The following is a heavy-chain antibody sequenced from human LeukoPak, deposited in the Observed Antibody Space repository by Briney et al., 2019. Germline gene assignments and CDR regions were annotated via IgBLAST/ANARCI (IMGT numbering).Heavy chain of an antibody. CDR3: ARGRISGMVRRGYFDY. J-gene: IGHJ4*02. V-gene: IGHV4-34*01. Sequence: PSETLSLTCAVYGGSFSGYYWSWIRQPPGKGLEWIGEINHSGSTNYIPSLKSRVTISVDTSKNQFSLKLSPVTAADTAVYYCARGRISGMVRRGYFDYWGQGTLVTVSS. D-gene: IGHD3-10*01. CDR2: INHSGST. CDR1: GGSFSGYY.